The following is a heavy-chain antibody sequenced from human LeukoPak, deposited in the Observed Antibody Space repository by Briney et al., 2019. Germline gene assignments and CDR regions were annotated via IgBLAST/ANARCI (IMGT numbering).Heavy chain of an antibody. D-gene: IGHD3-10*01. Sequence: GGSLRLSCAASGFTVSSNYMSWVRQAPGKGLEWVSVIYSGGSTYYAGSVKGRFTISRDNSKNTLYLQMNSLGAEDTAVYYCARVKDSGPDDYWGQGTLVTVSS. V-gene: IGHV3-66*01. CDR3: ARVKDSGPDDY. CDR2: IYSGGST. J-gene: IGHJ4*02. CDR1: GFTVSSNY.